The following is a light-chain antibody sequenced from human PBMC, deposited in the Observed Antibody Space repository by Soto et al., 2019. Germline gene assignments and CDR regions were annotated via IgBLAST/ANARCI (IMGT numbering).Light chain of an antibody. V-gene: IGKV3-15*01. CDR2: GAS. CDR1: QSVGSN. Sequence: EIGMTQSPATLSVSPGERATLSCRASQSVGSNLAWYQQRPGQAPRLLIFGASTRATGIPARFSGSGSGTEFTITISSLQSEDFAVYYCLQYNNWPPWTFGQGTKVEIK. CDR3: LQYNNWPPWT. J-gene: IGKJ1*01.